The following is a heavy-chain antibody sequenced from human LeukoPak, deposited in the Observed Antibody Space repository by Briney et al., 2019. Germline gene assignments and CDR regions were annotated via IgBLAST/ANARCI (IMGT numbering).Heavy chain of an antibody. CDR1: GFTFSSYG. Sequence: PGGSLRLSCAVSGFTFSSYGMHWVREAPGKALEGVAVIWYDGSNKYYADSVKGRFTISRDDSKNTLYLQMNSLRADDTAVYYCARDGASGSRRFNFDQWGQGTLVTVSS. J-gene: IGHJ4*02. D-gene: IGHD3-10*01. V-gene: IGHV3-33*01. CDR2: IWYDGSNK. CDR3: ARDGASGSRRFNFDQ.